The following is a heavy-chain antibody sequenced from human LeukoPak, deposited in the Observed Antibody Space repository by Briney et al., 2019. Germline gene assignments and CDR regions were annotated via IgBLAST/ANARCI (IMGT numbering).Heavy chain of an antibody. J-gene: IGHJ4*02. CDR3: ARDRDWNFDY. CDR2: IRYDGTDK. D-gene: IGHD3/OR15-3a*01. Sequence: GGSLRLSCAASGFTFSNHGMHWVRQAPGKGLEWVAFIRYDGTDKYYADSVKGRFTISRDDAKNSLYLQMNSLRADDAAVYYCARDRDWNFDYWGQGTLVTVSS. V-gene: IGHV3-30*02. CDR1: GFTFSNHG.